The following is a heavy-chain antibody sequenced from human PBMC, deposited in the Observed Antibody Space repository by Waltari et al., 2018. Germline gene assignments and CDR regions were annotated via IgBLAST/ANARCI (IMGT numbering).Heavy chain of an antibody. Sequence: QVQLQESGPGLVKPSETLSLTCTVSGGSISGHNWSWIRQAAGKGLEWIVRILASWTTDYNPSLRSRVTMSVDTSKNQLSLKLRSVTAADTAVYYCVRDRGRLTADYWGQGTLVTVSS. V-gene: IGHV4-4*07. CDR2: ILASWTT. D-gene: IGHD3-10*01. J-gene: IGHJ4*02. CDR3: VRDRGRLTADY. CDR1: GGSISGHN.